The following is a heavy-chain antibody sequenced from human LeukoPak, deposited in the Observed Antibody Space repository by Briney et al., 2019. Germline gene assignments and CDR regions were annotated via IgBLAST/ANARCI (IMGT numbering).Heavy chain of an antibody. CDR1: GGSFSGYY. CDR2: INHSGST. CDR3: ARSDSSSWYFNFDY. D-gene: IGHD6-13*01. V-gene: IGHV4-34*01. Sequence: PSETLSLTCAVYGGSFSGYYWSWIRQPPGKGLEWIGEINHSGSTNYNPSLKSRVTISVDTSKNQFSLKLSSVTAADTAVYYCARSDSSSWYFNFDYWGQGTLVTVSS. J-gene: IGHJ4*02.